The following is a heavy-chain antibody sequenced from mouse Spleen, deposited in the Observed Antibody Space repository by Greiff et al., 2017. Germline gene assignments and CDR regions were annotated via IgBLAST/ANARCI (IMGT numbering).Heavy chain of an antibody. CDR2: ISSGGSYT. V-gene: IGHV5-6*01. D-gene: IGHD1-1*01. CDR3: AREGYYGSSWDY. Sequence: EVQGVESGGDLVKPGGSLKLSCAASGFTFSSYGMSWVRQTPDKRLEWVATISSGGSYTYYPDSVKGRFTISRDNAKNTLYLQMSSLKSEDTAMYYCAREGYYGSSWDYWGQGTTLTVSS. CDR1: GFTFSSYG. J-gene: IGHJ2*01.